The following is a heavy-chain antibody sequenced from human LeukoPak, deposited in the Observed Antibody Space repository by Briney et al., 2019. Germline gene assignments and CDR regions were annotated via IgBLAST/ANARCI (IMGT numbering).Heavy chain of an antibody. J-gene: IGHJ4*02. D-gene: IGHD3-10*01. CDR1: GGSISNYY. Sequence: SETLSLTCTVSGGSISNYYWSWIRQPPGKGLEWIGYIYYSGSTNYNPSLKSRVTISVDTSKNQFSLKLSSVTAADTAVYYCARDAMVRGGLDYWGQGTLVTVSS. V-gene: IGHV4-59*01. CDR2: IYYSGST. CDR3: ARDAMVRGGLDY.